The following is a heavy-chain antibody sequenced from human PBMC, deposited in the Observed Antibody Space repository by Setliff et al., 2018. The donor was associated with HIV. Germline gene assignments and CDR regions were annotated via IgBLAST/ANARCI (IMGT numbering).Heavy chain of an antibody. CDR2: ITGSGRTT. CDR1: GFTFSNYA. V-gene: IGHV3-23*01. Sequence: GGSLRLSCAASGFTFSNYAMSWVRQAPGKGLEWVSAITGSGRTTYYADSVKGRFTISRDNAKNSLYLQMNTLRAEDTAVYFCARSPYGDYGLDYWGQGTLVTVS. CDR3: ARSPYGDYGLDY. J-gene: IGHJ4*02. D-gene: IGHD4-17*01.